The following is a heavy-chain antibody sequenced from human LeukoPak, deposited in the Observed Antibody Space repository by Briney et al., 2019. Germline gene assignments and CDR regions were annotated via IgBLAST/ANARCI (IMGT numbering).Heavy chain of an antibody. J-gene: IGHJ5*02. Sequence: SETLSLTCAVYGGSFSGYYWSWIRQPPGKGLEWIGEINHSGSTNYNPSLKSRVTISVDTSKNQFSLKLTSLTAADTAVYYCARDLSLSLVRGIIVSGLDPWGQGTLVTVSS. V-gene: IGHV4-34*01. CDR2: INHSGST. D-gene: IGHD3-10*01. CDR1: GGSFSGYY. CDR3: ARDLSLSLVRGIIVSGLDP.